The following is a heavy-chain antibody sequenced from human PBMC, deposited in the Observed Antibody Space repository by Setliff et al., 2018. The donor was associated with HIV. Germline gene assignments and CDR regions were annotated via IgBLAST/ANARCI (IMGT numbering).Heavy chain of an antibody. V-gene: IGHV1-69*10. Sequence: SVKVSCKASGGTLSNYAISWVRQAPGQGLEWVGGIIPFVNIANYAQKFQGRVTMTADKSTSTVYMELRSLGSEDTAVYFCARGWSEDTSMVQVEYFEHWGQGTLVTVSS. CDR1: GGTLSNYA. CDR2: IIPFVNIA. CDR3: ARGWSEDTSMVQVEYFEH. J-gene: IGHJ1*01. D-gene: IGHD5-18*01.